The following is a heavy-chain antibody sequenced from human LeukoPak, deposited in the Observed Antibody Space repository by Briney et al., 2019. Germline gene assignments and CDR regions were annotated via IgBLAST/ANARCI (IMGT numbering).Heavy chain of an antibody. CDR1: GDSISSYH. CDR2: ISCSGST. CDR3: ARIGRGDHTWGSYCFDH. V-gene: IGHV4-59*01. J-gene: IGHJ4*02. D-gene: IGHD3-16*01. Sequence: SETLSLTCTVSGDSISSYHWSWIRQSPGKGLEWSGYISCSGSTNYNPSLKSRGTITENTSKNHVLLKLRSTTAGDTAVYYCARIGRGDHTWGSYCFDHWGRGTLVTVSS.